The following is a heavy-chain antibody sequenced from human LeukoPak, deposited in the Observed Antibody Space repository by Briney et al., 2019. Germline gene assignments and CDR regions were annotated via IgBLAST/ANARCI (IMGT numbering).Heavy chain of an antibody. J-gene: IGHJ3*02. Sequence: ASVKVSCKASGYTFTSYDINWVRQATGQGLEWMGWMNPNSGNTGYAQKFQGRVTITRDTSINTAYMELSSLRSEDTAVYYCARVHQYSSSWYLSDAFDIWGQGTMVTVSS. D-gene: IGHD6-13*01. CDR2: MNPNSGNT. V-gene: IGHV1-8*03. CDR3: ARVHQYSSSWYLSDAFDI. CDR1: GYTFTSYD.